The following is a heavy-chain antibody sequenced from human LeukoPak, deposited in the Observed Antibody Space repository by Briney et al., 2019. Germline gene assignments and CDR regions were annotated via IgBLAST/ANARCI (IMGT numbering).Heavy chain of an antibody. V-gene: IGHV3-15*01. CDR1: GFTFSSYS. CDR2: IKSKTDGGTT. Sequence: GGSLRLSCAASGFTFSSYSMNWVRQAPGKGLEWVGRIKSKTDGGTTDYAAPVKGRFTISRDDSKNTLYLQMNSLKTEDTAVYYCTTFQMTWFGVNWFDPWGQGTLVTVSS. J-gene: IGHJ5*02. D-gene: IGHD3-10*01. CDR3: TTFQMTWFGVNWFDP.